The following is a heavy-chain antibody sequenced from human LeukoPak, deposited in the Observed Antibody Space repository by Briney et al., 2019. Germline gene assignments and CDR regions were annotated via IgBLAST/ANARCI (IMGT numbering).Heavy chain of an antibody. CDR1: GFTFSSYA. D-gene: IGHD2-15*01. Sequence: GGSLRLSCVASGFTFSSYAMSGVRQAPGEGLQWVSTLSSGGKTTDYADSVKGRFTISRDNSKNTLYLQMNSLRVEDTAVYYCAKDGRSTTPGYWGQGTLVTVSS. CDR3: AKDGRSTTPGY. V-gene: IGHV3-23*01. J-gene: IGHJ4*02. CDR2: LSSGGKTT.